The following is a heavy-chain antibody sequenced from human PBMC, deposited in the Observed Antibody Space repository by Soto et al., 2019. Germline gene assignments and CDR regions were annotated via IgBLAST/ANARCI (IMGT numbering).Heavy chain of an antibody. CDR2: IDPSDPYT. J-gene: IGHJ6*02. Sequence: PGESLKISCEGSGYDFTSYWINWVRQMPGKGLEWMGRIDPSDPYTNYSPSFQGHVTISADKSISTAYLQWSSLKASDTAMYYCARSLITIFGVDQQLYGMDVWGQGTTVTVSS. CDR1: GYDFTSYW. D-gene: IGHD3-3*01. V-gene: IGHV5-10-1*01. CDR3: ARSLITIFGVDQQLYGMDV.